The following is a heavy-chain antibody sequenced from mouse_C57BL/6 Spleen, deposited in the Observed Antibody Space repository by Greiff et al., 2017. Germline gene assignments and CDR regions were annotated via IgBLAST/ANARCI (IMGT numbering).Heavy chain of an antibody. Sequence: VQLQQSGPELVKPGASVKMSCKASGYTFTDYNMHWVKQSHGKSLEWIGYINPNNGGTSYNQKFKGKATLTVNKSSSTAYMERRSLTSEDSAVYYCARQSGGGLDYWGQGTTLTVSS. CDR3: ARQSGGGLDY. J-gene: IGHJ2*01. CDR2: INPNNGGT. CDR1: GYTFTDYN. V-gene: IGHV1-22*01. D-gene: IGHD1-3*01.